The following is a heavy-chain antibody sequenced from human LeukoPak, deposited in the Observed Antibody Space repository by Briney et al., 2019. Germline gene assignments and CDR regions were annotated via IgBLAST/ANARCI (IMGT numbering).Heavy chain of an antibody. CDR3: VKGSCSSASCQFDY. CDR1: GFTFSTYT. CDR2: ISSNGDST. V-gene: IGHV3-64D*09. Sequence: PGGSLRLSCSASGFTFSTYTMHWVRQAPGKGLEYVSAISSNGDSTYYADSVKGRFTISRDTSKNTLHLQMSSLRAEDTAVYYCVKGSCSSASCQFDYWGQGTRVTVSS. D-gene: IGHD2-2*01. J-gene: IGHJ4*02.